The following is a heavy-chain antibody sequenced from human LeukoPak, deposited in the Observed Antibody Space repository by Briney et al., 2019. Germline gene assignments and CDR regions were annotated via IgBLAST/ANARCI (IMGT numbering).Heavy chain of an antibody. CDR2: VNYSGST. V-gene: IGHV4-34*01. D-gene: IGHD5-12*01. Sequence: SETLSLTCAVNGGSFSAYYWSWIRQPPGKGLEWIGEVNYSGSTNYNPSLKTRVTISVDSPKNQFSLKLSSLTAADTAVYYCARGRLRGRSGGTFDYWGQGTLVTVSS. CDR3: ARGRLRGRSGGTFDY. CDR1: GGSFSAYY. J-gene: IGHJ4*02.